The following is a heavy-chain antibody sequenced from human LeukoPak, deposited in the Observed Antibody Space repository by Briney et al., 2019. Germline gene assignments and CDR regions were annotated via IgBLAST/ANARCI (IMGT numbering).Heavy chain of an antibody. D-gene: IGHD3-22*01. CDR2: ISSSSSYI. CDR1: GFTFSSYS. J-gene: IGHJ4*02. Sequence: GGSPRLSCAASGFTFSSYSMNWVRQAPGKELEWVSSISSSSSYIYYADSVKGRFTISRDNAKNSLYLQMNSLRAEDTAVYYCARTYFYYDSSGSISFFDYWGQGTLVTVSS. CDR3: ARTYFYYDSSGSISFFDY. V-gene: IGHV3-21*01.